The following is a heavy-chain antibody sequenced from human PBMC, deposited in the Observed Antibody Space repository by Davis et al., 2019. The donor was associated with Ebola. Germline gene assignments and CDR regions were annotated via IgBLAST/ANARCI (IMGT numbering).Heavy chain of an antibody. D-gene: IGHD2-2*01. Sequence: AASVKVSCKASGGTFSSYAISWVRQAPGQGLEWMGGIIPIFGTANYAQKFQGRVTITADKSTSTAYMELSSLRGEDTAVYYCARDFRGSCNGPSCPYYYDYGMDVWGQETTVTVS. CDR1: GGTFSSYA. V-gene: IGHV1-69*06. CDR2: IIPIFGTA. J-gene: IGHJ6*02. CDR3: ARDFRGSCNGPSCPYYYDYGMDV.